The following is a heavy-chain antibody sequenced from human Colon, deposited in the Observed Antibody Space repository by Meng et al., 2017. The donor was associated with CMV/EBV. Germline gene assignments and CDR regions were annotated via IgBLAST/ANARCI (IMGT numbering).Heavy chain of an antibody. Sequence: QVQMVESGGGVVQPGKSLRLACGVSGFTFSSYGMHWVRQAPGKGLEWVASIAHDGNTTNYADSVKGRFTISRDNTKNTLYLQMNSLRTEDTAIYYCVGQFAKGGHWGQGTLVTVSS. CDR3: VGQFAKGGH. D-gene: IGHD1-26*01. CDR2: IAHDGNTT. J-gene: IGHJ4*02. V-gene: IGHV3-30*03. CDR1: GFTFSSYG.